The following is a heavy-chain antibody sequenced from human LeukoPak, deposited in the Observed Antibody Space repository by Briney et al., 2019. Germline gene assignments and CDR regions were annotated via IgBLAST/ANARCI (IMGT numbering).Heavy chain of an antibody. D-gene: IGHD1-26*01. CDR1: GGSINSGSSC. Sequence: SQTLSLTCTVSGGSINSGSSCWSWIRQTAGKGLEWIGHIHISGTTNYNPSLKSRVTISVDTSKNQFSLKLSSVTAADTAVYYCARVGGVGALYYYYYMDVWGKGTTVTVSS. J-gene: IGHJ6*03. CDR3: ARVGGVGALYYYYYMDV. CDR2: IHISGTT. V-gene: IGHV4-61*09.